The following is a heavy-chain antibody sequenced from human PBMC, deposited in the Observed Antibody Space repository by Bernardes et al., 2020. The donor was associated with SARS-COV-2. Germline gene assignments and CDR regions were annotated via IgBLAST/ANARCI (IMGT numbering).Heavy chain of an antibody. V-gene: IGHV3-21*01. CDR3: AREVGTVPAAKDYFDH. D-gene: IGHD2-2*01. J-gene: IGHJ4*02. Sequence: GGSLRLSCAVSGFTFSDYYMTWVRQAPGKGLEWVSSISLSSTYIYYAESVRGRFTVSRDNSRNSLYLQMDSLRAEDTAVYYCAREVGTVPAAKDYFDHWGQGTLVTVSS. CDR1: GFTFSDYY. CDR2: ISLSSTYI.